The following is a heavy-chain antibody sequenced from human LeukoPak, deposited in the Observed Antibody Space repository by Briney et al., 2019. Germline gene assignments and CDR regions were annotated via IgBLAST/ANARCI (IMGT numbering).Heavy chain of an antibody. Sequence: PSQTLSLTCTVSGGSISGGPYYWNWVRQHPGKGLEWIGYIYCSGSTYYNPSLKSRVTISTDTSKNQVSLKLSSATAADTAVYYCARTMVRGGAATYLIEYWGQGTLVTVSS. D-gene: IGHD3-10*01. J-gene: IGHJ4*02. CDR2: IYCSGST. CDR3: ARTMVRGGAATYLIEY. V-gene: IGHV4-31*03. CDR1: GGSISGGPYY.